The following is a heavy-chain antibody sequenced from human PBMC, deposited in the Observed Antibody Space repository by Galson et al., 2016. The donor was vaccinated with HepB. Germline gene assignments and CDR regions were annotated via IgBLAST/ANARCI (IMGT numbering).Heavy chain of an antibody. CDR1: GYTFTNYF. CDR3: ARLGGGGYDFWTGYLDY. V-gene: IGHV1-46*01. D-gene: IGHD3-3*01. CDR2: INPSGGST. J-gene: IGHJ4*02. Sequence: SVKVSCKASGYTFTNYFIHWVRQAPGQGLEWVGIINPSGGSTSYADKFQGRVTMTRDTSTITVYMELSSLRSEDTAVYCCARLGGGGYDFWTGYLDYWGQGTPVTVSS.